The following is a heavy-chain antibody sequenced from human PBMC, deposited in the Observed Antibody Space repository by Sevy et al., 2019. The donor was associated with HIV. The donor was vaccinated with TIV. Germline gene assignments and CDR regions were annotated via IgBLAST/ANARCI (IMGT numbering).Heavy chain of an antibody. J-gene: IGHJ3*01. D-gene: IGHD2-15*01. CDR1: EITLSNYA. CDR2: ISGSGGST. V-gene: IGHV3-23*01. CDR3: AKDRAVLVGDAFEL. Sequence: GGSLRLSCAASEITLSNYAMNWVRQAPGRGLEWVSAISGSGGSTYYADSVKGRFTISRDNSKKTLTLQMHSLRVEDTAVYYCAKDRAVLVGDAFELWGQGTMVTVSS.